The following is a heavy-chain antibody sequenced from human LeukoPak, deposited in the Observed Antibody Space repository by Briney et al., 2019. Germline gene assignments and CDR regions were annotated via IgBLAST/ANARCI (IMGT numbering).Heavy chain of an antibody. Sequence: SGRFLRLSCAASGFTFSSYGMHWVRQAPGKGLEWVAVIWYDGSNKYYADSVKGRFTISRDNSKNTLYLQMNSLRAEDTAVYYCAKGFDGWQLLDFDYWGQGTLVTVSS. V-gene: IGHV3-33*06. D-gene: IGHD2-15*01. CDR3: AKGFDGWQLLDFDY. J-gene: IGHJ4*02. CDR1: GFTFSSYG. CDR2: IWYDGSNK.